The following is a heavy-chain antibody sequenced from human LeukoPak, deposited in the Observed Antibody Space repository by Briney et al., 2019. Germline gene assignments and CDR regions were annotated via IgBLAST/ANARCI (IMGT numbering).Heavy chain of an antibody. J-gene: IGHJ5*02. Sequence: ASVKVSCKASGYIFTSYYMHWVRQAAGQGLEGMGWISAYNGNTNYAQKLQGRVTMTTDTSTSTAYMELRSLRSDDTAVYYCAREIYAASFDPWGPGTLVTVSS. V-gene: IGHV1-18*04. CDR1: GYIFTSYY. CDR2: ISAYNGNT. CDR3: AREIYAASFDP. D-gene: IGHD2-2*01.